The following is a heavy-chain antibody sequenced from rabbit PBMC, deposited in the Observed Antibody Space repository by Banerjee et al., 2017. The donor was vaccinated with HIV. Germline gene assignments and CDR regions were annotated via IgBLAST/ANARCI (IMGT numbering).Heavy chain of an antibody. CDR1: GFTLSGYC. D-gene: IGHD4-2*01. V-gene: IGHV1S45*01. CDR3: ARGGYDGGDGYDL. J-gene: IGHJ4*01. CDR2: IYSGSTVA. Sequence: QGQLVGSGGGLVQPEGYLTLTCKASGFTLSGYCVRWARQAPGKGLEWIACIYSGSTVAYYASWAKGRFTISKTSSTTVTLQITSLTAADTATYFCARGGYDGGDGYDLWVPGTLVTV.